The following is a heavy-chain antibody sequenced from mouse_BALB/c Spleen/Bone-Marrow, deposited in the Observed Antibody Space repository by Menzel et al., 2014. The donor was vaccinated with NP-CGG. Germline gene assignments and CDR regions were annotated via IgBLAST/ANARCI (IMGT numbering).Heavy chain of an antibody. Sequence: QVQLQQSGAELARPGASVKLSCKASGYTFTDYYINWVKQRTGQGLEWIGEIYPGSGNTYYNEKFKGKATLTADKSSSTAYVQLSSLTSEDSAVYFCARDWDYYAMDHWGQGTSVTVSS. V-gene: IGHV1-77*01. D-gene: IGHD4-1*01. CDR1: GYTFTDYY. CDR2: IYPGSGNT. CDR3: ARDWDYYAMDH. J-gene: IGHJ4*01.